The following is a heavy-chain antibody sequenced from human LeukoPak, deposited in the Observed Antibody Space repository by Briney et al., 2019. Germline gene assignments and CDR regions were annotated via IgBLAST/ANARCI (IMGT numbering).Heavy chain of an antibody. CDR1: GYSISSGYY. Sequence: SETLSLTCAVSGYSISSGYYWSWIRQPPGKGLEWIGYIYYSGSTNYNPSLESRVTISVDTSKNQFSLKLSSVTAADTAVYYCARRAAGAFDIWGQGTMVTVSS. CDR2: IYYSGST. J-gene: IGHJ3*02. D-gene: IGHD2-15*01. CDR3: ARRAAGAFDI. V-gene: IGHV4-38-2*01.